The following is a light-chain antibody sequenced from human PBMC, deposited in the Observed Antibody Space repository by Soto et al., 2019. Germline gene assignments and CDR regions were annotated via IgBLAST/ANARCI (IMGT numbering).Light chain of an antibody. CDR1: QSIDTF. J-gene: IGKJ2*01. Sequence: SQRTQSPKSLSASVGDRVTITCRASQSIDTFLNWYQQRPGKAPKLLISAASSLHSGVPSTFSGSGSGTDFTLTISSLQPEDFATYYCQQSYSIPYTVGQGT. CDR2: AAS. V-gene: IGKV1-39*01. CDR3: QQSYSIPYT.